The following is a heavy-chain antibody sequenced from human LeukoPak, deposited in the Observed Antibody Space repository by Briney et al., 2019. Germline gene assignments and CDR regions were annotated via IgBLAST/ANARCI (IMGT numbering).Heavy chain of an antibody. V-gene: IGHV3-74*01. Sequence: GGSLRLSCAASGFTLSSYWMHWVRHAPGKGLVWVSRINSDGSSTSYADSVKGRFTISRDNAKNTLYLQMNSLRAEDTAVYYCAGGSSGWFDPWGQGTLVTVSS. CDR3: AGGSSGWFDP. D-gene: IGHD3-10*01. CDR2: INSDGSST. J-gene: IGHJ5*02. CDR1: GFTLSSYW.